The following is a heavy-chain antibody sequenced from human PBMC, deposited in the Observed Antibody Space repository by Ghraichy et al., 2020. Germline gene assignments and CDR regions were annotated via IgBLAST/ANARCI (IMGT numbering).Heavy chain of an antibody. CDR3: ARGGRGWYYYDSSGSRSPPPGV. V-gene: IGHV1-3*01. J-gene: IGHJ6*02. CDR2: INAGNGNT. CDR1: GYTFTSYA. Sequence: ASVKVSCKASGYTFTSYAMHWVRQAPGQRLEWMGWINAGNGNTKYSQKFQGRVTITRDTSASTAYMELSSLRSEDTAVYYCARGGRGWYYYDSSGSRSPPPGVWGQGTTVTVSS. D-gene: IGHD3-22*01.